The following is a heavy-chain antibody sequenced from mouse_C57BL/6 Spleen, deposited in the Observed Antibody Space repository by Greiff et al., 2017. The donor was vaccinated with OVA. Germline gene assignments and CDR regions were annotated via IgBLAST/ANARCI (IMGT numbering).Heavy chain of an antibody. CDR2: INPNNGGT. CDR3: ARMSMVTPSAWFAY. Sequence: EVKLVESGPELVKPGASVKIPCKASGYTFTDYNMDWVKQSHGKSLEWIGDINPNNGGTIYNQKFKGKATLTVDKSSSTAYMELRSLTSEDTAVYYCARMSMVTPSAWFAYWGQGTLVTVSA. J-gene: IGHJ3*01. V-gene: IGHV1-18*01. CDR1: GYTFTDYN. D-gene: IGHD2-2*01.